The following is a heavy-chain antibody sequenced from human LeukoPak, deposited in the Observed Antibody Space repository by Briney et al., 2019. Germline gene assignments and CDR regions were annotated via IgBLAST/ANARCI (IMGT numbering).Heavy chain of an antibody. CDR3: ARRVAGTQFDY. Sequence: SETLSLTCAVYGGSFSGYYWSWIRQPPGKGLEWIGEINHSGSTNYNPSLKSRVTISVDTSKNQFSLKLSSVTAADTAVYYCARRVAGTQFDYWGQGTLVTVSS. V-gene: IGHV4-34*01. J-gene: IGHJ4*02. D-gene: IGHD6-19*01. CDR1: GGSFSGYY. CDR2: INHSGST.